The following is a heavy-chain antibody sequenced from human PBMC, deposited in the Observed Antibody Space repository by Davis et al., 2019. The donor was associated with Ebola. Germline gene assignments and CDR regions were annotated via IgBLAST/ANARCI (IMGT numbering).Heavy chain of an antibody. D-gene: IGHD2-15*01. V-gene: IGHV3-30*19. CDR3: ARAGDIVVVVAAAFDY. J-gene: IGHJ4*02. CDR1: GFTFSSYG. Sequence: GESLKISCAASGFTFSSYGMHWVRQAPGKGLEWVAVIWYDGSNKYYADSVKGRFTISRDNSKNTLYLQMNSLRAEDTAVYYCARAGDIVVVVAAAFDYWGQGTLVTVSS. CDR2: IWYDGSNK.